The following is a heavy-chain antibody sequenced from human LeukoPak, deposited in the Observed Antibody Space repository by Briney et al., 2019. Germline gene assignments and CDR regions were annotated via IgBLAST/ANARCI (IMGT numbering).Heavy chain of an antibody. J-gene: IGHJ4*02. V-gene: IGHV3-23*01. CDR1: GFPFSSYA. D-gene: IGHD3-3*01. CDR3: AKDVMGCSALRFMETLDF. Sequence: GGSLRLSCAASGFPFSSYAMSWVRQAPGKGLEWVSSISDSGRNTYYEDSVKGRFTVSGDTSKNTVFLQMNNLRVEDTAVYFCAKDVMGCSALRFMETLDFWGQGTLVTVSS. CDR2: ISDSGRNT.